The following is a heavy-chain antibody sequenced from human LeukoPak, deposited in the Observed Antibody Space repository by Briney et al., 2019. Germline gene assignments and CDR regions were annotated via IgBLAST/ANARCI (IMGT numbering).Heavy chain of an antibody. V-gene: IGHV3-7*01. Sequence: QSGGSLRLSCAASGFTFSSYWMSWVRQAPGKGLEWVASIKQDGSEKYYVDSVKGRFTISRDNAKNSLYLQMNSLRAEDTAVYYCARLQITIFGVVIIPGYFDYWGQGTLVTVSS. CDR3: ARLQITIFGVVIIPGYFDY. D-gene: IGHD3-3*01. J-gene: IGHJ4*02. CDR2: IKQDGSEK. CDR1: GFTFSSYW.